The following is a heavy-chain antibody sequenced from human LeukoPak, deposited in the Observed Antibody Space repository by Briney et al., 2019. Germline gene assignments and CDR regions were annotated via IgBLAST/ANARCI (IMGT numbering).Heavy chain of an antibody. D-gene: IGHD1-26*01. CDR2: LPPDELDI. CDR3: AKAPRPWVGGATGSRYYFDY. Sequence: GGSLRLSCAASGFTFTNYWMHWVRQAPGMGLVWVSRLPPDELDIIYADSVKGRFTISRDNSKNTLYLQMNSLRAEDTAVYYCAKAPRPWVGGATGSRYYFDYWGQGTLVTVSS. V-gene: IGHV3-74*01. CDR1: GFTFTNYW. J-gene: IGHJ4*02.